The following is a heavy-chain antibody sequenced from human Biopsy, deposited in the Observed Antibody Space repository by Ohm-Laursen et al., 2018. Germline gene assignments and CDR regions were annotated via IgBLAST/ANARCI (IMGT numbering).Heavy chain of an antibody. Sequence: GSSVKVSCKVSGYTLNELSMHWVRQVPGKGLEWMGGFAPENGKTVYAQNFQARVSLTEDTSTDTAYMELRSLRSEDTAVYYCARDRWPHVTLLGLVVFDFWGQGTLVIVSS. CDR3: ARDRWPHVTLLGLVVFDF. CDR1: GYTLNELS. CDR2: FAPENGKT. J-gene: IGHJ4*02. D-gene: IGHD3-3*01. V-gene: IGHV1-24*01.